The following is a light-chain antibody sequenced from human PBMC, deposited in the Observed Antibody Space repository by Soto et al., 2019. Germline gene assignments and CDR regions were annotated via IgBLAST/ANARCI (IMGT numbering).Light chain of an antibody. CDR3: SSYTSSSTPYV. CDR1: SSDVGAYNY. V-gene: IGLV2-14*01. J-gene: IGLJ1*01. Sequence: QSALTQPASVSGSPGQSITISCTGTSSDVGAYNYVSWYQQYPGKAPKVIIFEVRKRPSGVSNRFSGSKSGDTASLTISGLQAEDEADYYCSSYTSSSTPYVFGTGTKLTVL. CDR2: EVR.